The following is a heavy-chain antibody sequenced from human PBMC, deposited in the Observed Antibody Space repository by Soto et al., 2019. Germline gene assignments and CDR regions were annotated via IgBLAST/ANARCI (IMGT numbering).Heavy chain of an antibody. CDR3: ARPLVRTDAFDI. CDR1: GYTFTSYD. V-gene: IGHV1-8*01. Sequence: QVQLVQSGAEVKKPGASVKGSCKASGYTFTSYDINWVRQATGQGLEWMGWMNPNSGNTGYAQKFQGRVAMTSNTSISTAYMELSSLRYEDTAVYYCARPLVRTDAFDIWGQGTMVTVSS. CDR2: MNPNSGNT. J-gene: IGHJ3*02. D-gene: IGHD6-6*01.